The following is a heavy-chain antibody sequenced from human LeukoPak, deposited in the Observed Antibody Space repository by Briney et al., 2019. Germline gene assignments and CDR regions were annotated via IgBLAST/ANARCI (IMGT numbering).Heavy chain of an antibody. CDR2: ITSGGDDI. D-gene: IGHD6-19*01. CDR1: GFTFSSYS. CDR3: ATKQWLNS. V-gene: IGHV3-21*01. Sequence: GGSLRLSCAASGFTFSSYSMTWVRQAPGKGLEWVSSITSGGDDIYYSDSVKGRFTISRDSAKNSLFLQMNNLRAEATAVYYCATKQWLNSWGQGTRVIVSS. J-gene: IGHJ4*02.